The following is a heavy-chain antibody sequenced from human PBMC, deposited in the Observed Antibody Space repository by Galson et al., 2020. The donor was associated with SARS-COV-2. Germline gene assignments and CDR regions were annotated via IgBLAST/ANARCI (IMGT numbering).Heavy chain of an antibody. CDR3: ARHSLLWFGGIPHPDWFDP. CDR1: GYSFTSYW. J-gene: IGHJ5*02. V-gene: IGHV5-10-1*01. D-gene: IGHD3-10*01. CDR2: IDPSDSYT. Sequence: GESLKISCKGSGYSFTSYWISWVRQMPGKGLEWMGRIDPSDSYTNYSPSFQGHVTISADKSISTAYLQWSSLKASDTAMYYCARHSLLWFGGIPHPDWFDPWGQGTLVTVSS.